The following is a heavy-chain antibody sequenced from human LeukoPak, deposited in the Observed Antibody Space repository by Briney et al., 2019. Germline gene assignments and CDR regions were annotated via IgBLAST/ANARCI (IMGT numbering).Heavy chain of an antibody. D-gene: IGHD5-18*01. CDR2: VFDSWRT. Sequence: PSETLSLTCTVSGGSMTTHHWNWIRQTPGKGLEWIGYVFDSWRTKVNPSLTSRVTLSTDTSKNQLSLRLSSVTAADTAVYYCTTIKRGDIFGYFDFWGQGILVTVSS. CDR3: TTIKRGDIFGYFDF. V-gene: IGHV4-59*11. J-gene: IGHJ4*02. CDR1: GGSMTTHH.